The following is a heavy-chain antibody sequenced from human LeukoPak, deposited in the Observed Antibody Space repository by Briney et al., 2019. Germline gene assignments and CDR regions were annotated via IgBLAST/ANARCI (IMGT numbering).Heavy chain of an antibody. CDR1: GFTFSIYW. CDR2: IKEDGSAK. CDR3: VRGYRSSWFDY. J-gene: IGHJ5*01. Sequence: GGSLRLSCAASGFTFSIYWMTWVRQAPGKGLEWVANIKEDGSAKFYVDPVRGRFTISRDNAKNSLYLQMNSLRAEDTAVYYCVRGYRSSWFDYWGQGTLVTVSS. D-gene: IGHD6-19*01. V-gene: IGHV3-7*01.